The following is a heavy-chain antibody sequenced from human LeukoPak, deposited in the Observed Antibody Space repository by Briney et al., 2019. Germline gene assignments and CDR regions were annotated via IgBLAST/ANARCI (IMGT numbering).Heavy chain of an antibody. CDR1: GYTFTSYG. V-gene: IGHV1-18*01. J-gene: IGHJ4*02. CDR3: TRATIPAAGIDY. Sequence: ASVKVSCKASGYTFTSYGVSWVRQAPGQGLEWMGWIRTYTGDTNYAQKLQGRLTMTTDTSATTAFMVLRSLTSDDTAVYYCTRATIPAAGIDYWGQGTLVTVSS. CDR2: IRTYTGDT. D-gene: IGHD6-13*01.